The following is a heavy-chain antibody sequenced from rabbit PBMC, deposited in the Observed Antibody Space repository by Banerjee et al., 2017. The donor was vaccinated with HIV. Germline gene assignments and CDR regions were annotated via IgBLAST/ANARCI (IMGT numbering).Heavy chain of an antibody. D-gene: IGHD4-2*01. J-gene: IGHJ6*01. CDR2: IYARSSDST. CDR1: GFSFSSSYW. V-gene: IGHV1S40*01. Sequence: QSLEESGGDLVKPGASLTLTCTASGFSFSSSYWICWVRQAPGKGLEWIACIYARSSDSTYYASWAKGRFTISKTSSTTVTLQMTSLTAADTATYFCARDRGAGYAGYYYGMDLRGQGTLVTVS. CDR3: ARDRGAGYAGYYYGMDL.